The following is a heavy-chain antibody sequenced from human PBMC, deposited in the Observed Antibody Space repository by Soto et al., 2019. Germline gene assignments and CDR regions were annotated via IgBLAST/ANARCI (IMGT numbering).Heavy chain of an antibody. CDR3: AREDCSGGSCYGLDY. Sequence: GSLRLSCAASGFTFSSYSMNWVRQAPGKGLEWVSSISSGSSYIHYADSVKGRFTISRDNAKNSLYLQMNSLRAEDTAVYYCAREDCSGGSCYGLDYWGQGTLVTVSS. CDR2: ISSGSSYI. J-gene: IGHJ4*02. V-gene: IGHV3-21*01. CDR1: GFTFSSYS. D-gene: IGHD2-15*01.